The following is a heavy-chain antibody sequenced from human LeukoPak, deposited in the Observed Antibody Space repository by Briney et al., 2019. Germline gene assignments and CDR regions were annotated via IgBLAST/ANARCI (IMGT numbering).Heavy chain of an antibody. V-gene: IGHV1-69*05. D-gene: IGHD2-15*01. CDR3: ARDPLNCSGGSCHFDY. CDR2: IIPIFGTA. J-gene: IGHJ4*02. CDR1: GGTFSSYA. Sequence: GSSVNVSCKASGGTFSSYAISWVRQAPGQGLEWMGWIIPIFGTANYAQKFQGRVTITTDESTSTAYMELSSLRSEDTAVYYCARDPLNCSGGSCHFDYWGQGTLVTVSS.